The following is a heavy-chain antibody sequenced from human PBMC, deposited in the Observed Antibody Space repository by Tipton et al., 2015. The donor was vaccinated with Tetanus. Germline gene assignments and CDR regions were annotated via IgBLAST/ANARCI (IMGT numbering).Heavy chain of an antibody. Sequence: SLRLSCAASGFMFSDYCMHWVRQAPGKRLEWVATIKEDGGEKYYADSVKGRFAISRDNAKNLVFLQMSSLRAEDTAVYYCATALASSYVSERYFYGGDVWGLGTTVTVSS. D-gene: IGHD3-9*01. CDR2: IKEDGGEK. V-gene: IGHV3-7*03. CDR3: ATALASSYVSERYFYGGDV. CDR1: GFMFSDYC. J-gene: IGHJ6*02.